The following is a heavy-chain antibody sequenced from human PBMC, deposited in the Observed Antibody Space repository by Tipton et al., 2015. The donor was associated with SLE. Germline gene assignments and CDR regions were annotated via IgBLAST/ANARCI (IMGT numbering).Heavy chain of an antibody. CDR3: ARGGAVAGRPLLVDI. CDR1: GGSISSSSYY. CDR2: IYYSGTT. D-gene: IGHD6-19*01. Sequence: TLSLTCTVSGGSISSSSYYWGWIRQPPGKGLEWIGSIYYSGTTYYNPSFKSRVTISIDMSKNQFSLELTSVTAADTAVYYCARGGAVAGRPLLVDIWGQGSMATVSS. J-gene: IGHJ3*02. V-gene: IGHV4-39*07.